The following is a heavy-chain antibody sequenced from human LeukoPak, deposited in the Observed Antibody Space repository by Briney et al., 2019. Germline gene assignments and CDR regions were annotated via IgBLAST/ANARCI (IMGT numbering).Heavy chain of an antibody. Sequence: SETLSLTYTVSGGSISSYYWSWIRQPPGKGLEWIGYIYYSGSTNYNPSLKSRVTISVDTSKNQFSLKLSSVTAADTAVYYCAREKVLGIAAAGRLDYFDYCGQGTLVTVSS. D-gene: IGHD6-13*01. J-gene: IGHJ4*02. CDR2: IYYSGST. CDR1: GGSISSYY. V-gene: IGHV4-59*01. CDR3: AREKVLGIAAAGRLDYFDY.